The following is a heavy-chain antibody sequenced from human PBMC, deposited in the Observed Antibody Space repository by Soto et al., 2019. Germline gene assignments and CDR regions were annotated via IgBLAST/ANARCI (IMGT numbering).Heavy chain of an antibody. D-gene: IGHD2-2*01. V-gene: IGHV1-2*02. CDR2: INPNSGGT. CDR3: ARDLAEVIVVVPAASDY. J-gene: IGHJ4*02. CDR1: GYTFTGYY. Sequence: XSVKVSCKASGYTFTGYYMHWVRQAPGQGLEWMGWINPNSGGTNYAQKFQGRVTMTRDTSISTAYMELSRLRSDDTAVYYCARDLAEVIVVVPAASDYWGQGTLVTVSS.